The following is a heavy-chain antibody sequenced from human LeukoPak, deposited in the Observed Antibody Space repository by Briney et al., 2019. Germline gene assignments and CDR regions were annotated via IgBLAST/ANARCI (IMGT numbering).Heavy chain of an antibody. J-gene: IGHJ4*02. Sequence: GGSLRLSCAASGFTFSSYGMHWVRQAQGKGLEWVAVLSYDGHNKYYTDSVKGRFTISRDNSKNTLYLQMNSLRAEDTAVYYCAKGSDCSSPSCPIDYWGQGIQVTVSS. CDR1: GFTFSSYG. CDR3: AKGSDCSSPSCPIDY. V-gene: IGHV3-30*18. D-gene: IGHD2-2*01. CDR2: LSYDGHNK.